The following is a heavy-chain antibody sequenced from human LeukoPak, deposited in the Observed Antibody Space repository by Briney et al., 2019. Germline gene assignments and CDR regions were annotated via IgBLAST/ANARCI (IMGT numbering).Heavy chain of an antibody. CDR3: GRVPHGLGAGTGGGMDV. V-gene: IGHV4-34*01. CDR1: GGSFSGYY. CDR2: INHSGST. D-gene: IGHD3-16*01. Sequence: SETLSLTCAVYGGSFSGYYWSWIRQPPGKGLEWIGEINHSGSTYYNPSLKSRVTISVDTSKNQFSLKLSSVTAADTAVYYWGRVPHGLGAGTGGGMDVWGQGTTVTVSS. J-gene: IGHJ6*02.